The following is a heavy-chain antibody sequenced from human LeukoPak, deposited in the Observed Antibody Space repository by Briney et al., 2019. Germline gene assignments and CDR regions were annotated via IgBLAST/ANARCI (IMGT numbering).Heavy chain of an antibody. CDR3: ARIDPYSGDYMDV. CDR2: IYHSGST. CDR1: GYSISSGYY. Sequence: SETLSLTCTVSGYSISSGYYWGWIRQPPGKGLEWIGSIYHSGSTYYNPSLKSRVTISVDTSKNQFSLKLSSVTAADTAVYYCARIDPYSGDYMDVWGKGTTVTISS. D-gene: IGHD2-21*01. J-gene: IGHJ6*03. V-gene: IGHV4-38-2*02.